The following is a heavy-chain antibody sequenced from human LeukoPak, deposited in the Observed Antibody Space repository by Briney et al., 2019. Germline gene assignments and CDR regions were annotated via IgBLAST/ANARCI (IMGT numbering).Heavy chain of an antibody. D-gene: IGHD6-19*01. V-gene: IGHV1-69*13. J-gene: IGHJ6*03. CDR3: ARGAYISGWYPSWYYMDV. Sequence: GASVKVSCKASGGTFSSYATSWVRQAPGQGLEWMGGIIPIFGTANYAQKFQGRVTITADESTSTVYMEVSGLRSDDTAVYYCARGAYISGWYPSWYYMDVWGKGTTVTISS. CDR2: IIPIFGTA. CDR1: GGTFSSYA.